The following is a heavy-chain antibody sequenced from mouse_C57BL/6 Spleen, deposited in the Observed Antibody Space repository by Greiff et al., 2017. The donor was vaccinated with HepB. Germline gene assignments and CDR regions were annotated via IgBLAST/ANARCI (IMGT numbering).Heavy chain of an antibody. CDR2: INPNNGGT. CDR1: GYTFTDYN. J-gene: IGHJ1*03. V-gene: IGHV1-18*01. Sequence: EVQLQQSGPELVKPGASVKIPCKASGYTFTDYNMDWVKQSHGKSLEWIGDINPNNGGTIYNQKFKGKATLTVDKSSSTAYMELRSLTSEDTAVYYCARRYYGSSPTVHFDVWGTGTTVTVSS. CDR3: ARRYYGSSPTVHFDV. D-gene: IGHD1-1*01.